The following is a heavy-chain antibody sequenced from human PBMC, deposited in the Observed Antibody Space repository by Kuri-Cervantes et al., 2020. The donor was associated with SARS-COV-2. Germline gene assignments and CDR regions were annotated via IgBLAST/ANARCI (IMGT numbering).Heavy chain of an antibody. CDR3: ATKDGVASTP. CDR2: IYDDDTT. CDR1: GFIFSSYY. Sequence: GGSLRLSCAGSGFIFSSYYMNWVRLAPGKRLEWVSIIYDDDTTDCADSVKGRFTISRDNSKNTLYLQMNNLRAEDTAVYYCATKDGVASTPWGPGTLVTVSS. D-gene: IGHD2-15*01. J-gene: IGHJ5*02. V-gene: IGHV3-53*01.